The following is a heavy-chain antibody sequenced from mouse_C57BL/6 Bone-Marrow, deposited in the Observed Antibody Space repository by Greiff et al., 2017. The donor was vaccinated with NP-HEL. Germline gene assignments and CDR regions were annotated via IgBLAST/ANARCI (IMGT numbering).Heavy chain of an antibody. J-gene: IGHJ4*01. CDR1: GFTFSDYY. D-gene: IGHD2-4*01. V-gene: IGHV5-16*01. Sequence: EVQLVESEGGLVQPGSSMKLSCTASGFTFSDYYMAWVRQVPEKGLEWVANINYDGSSTYYLDSLKSRFIISRDNAKNILYLQMSSLKSEDTATYYCARGYDFDYYAMDYWGQGTSVTVSS. CDR3: ARGYDFDYYAMDY. CDR2: INYDGSST.